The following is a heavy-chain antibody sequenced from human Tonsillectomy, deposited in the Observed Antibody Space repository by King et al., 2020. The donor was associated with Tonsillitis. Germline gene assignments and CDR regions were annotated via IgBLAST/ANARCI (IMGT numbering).Heavy chain of an antibody. Sequence: VQLVESGAEVKKPGASVKVSCKASGYTFTGYSMYWVRQAPGQGLEWMGWINPNSGGTNYAQKFQGRVTMNRDTSISTAYMYLDTLRSDDTAVYYCARGHSSREQDAFDVWGQGTMVTVSS. CDR2: INPNSGGT. CDR3: ARGHSSREQDAFDV. J-gene: IGHJ3*01. D-gene: IGHD1-26*01. V-gene: IGHV1-2*02. CDR1: GYTFTGYS.